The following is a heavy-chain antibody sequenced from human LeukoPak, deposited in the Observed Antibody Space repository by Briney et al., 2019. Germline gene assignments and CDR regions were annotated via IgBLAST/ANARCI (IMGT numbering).Heavy chain of an antibody. D-gene: IGHD2-15*01. Sequence: ASVKVSCKASGYTFTEYNVNWVRQATGQGLEWMGWMNPNSGNTNYAQKLQGRVTMTTDTSTSTAYMELRSLRSDDTAVYYCARGRVRDCSGGSCYPDYWGQGTLVTVSS. CDR2: MNPNSGNT. V-gene: IGHV1-18*01. CDR1: GYTFTEYN. J-gene: IGHJ4*02. CDR3: ARGRVRDCSGGSCYPDY.